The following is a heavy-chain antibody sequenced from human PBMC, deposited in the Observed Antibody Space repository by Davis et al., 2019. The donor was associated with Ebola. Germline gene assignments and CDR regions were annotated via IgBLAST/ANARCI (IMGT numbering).Heavy chain of an antibody. CDR3: ARVSVAGTLRMVY. D-gene: IGHD6-19*01. CDR2: ISWNSGSI. CDR1: GFTFSSYA. V-gene: IGHV3-9*01. Sequence: GGSLRLSCAASGFTFSSYAMHWVRQAPGKGLEWVSGISWNSGSIGYADSVKGRFTISRDNAKNSLYLQMNSLRDEDTAVYYCARVSVAGTLRMVYWGQGTLVTVSS. J-gene: IGHJ4*02.